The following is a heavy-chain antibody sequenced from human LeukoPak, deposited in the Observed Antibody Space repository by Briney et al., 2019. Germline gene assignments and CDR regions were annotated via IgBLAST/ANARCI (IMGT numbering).Heavy chain of an antibody. CDR1: GYTLTGYY. D-gene: IGHD3-10*01. J-gene: IGHJ4*02. CDR3: ARSPEWFGESRNYYFDY. CDR2: INPNSGGT. Sequence: ASVKVSCKASGYTLTGYYMHWVRQAPGQGLEWMGWINPNSGGTNYAQKFQGRVTMTTDTSTSTAYMELRSLRFDDTAVYYCARSPEWFGESRNYYFDYWGQGTLVTVSS. V-gene: IGHV1-2*02.